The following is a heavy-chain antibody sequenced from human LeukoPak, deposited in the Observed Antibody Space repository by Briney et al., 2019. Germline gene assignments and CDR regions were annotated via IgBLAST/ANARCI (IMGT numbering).Heavy chain of an antibody. CDR1: GFTFSSYD. CDR2: ISSGSSSI. Sequence: GGTLRLSRAGSGFTFSSYDMNWVREAPGKGLEWVSYISSGSSSIDYADSVKGRFTVYRDNAKNSLYLQMNSLRVEDTAVYYCARRNEVWKSYGSYYYYMDVWGKGTTVTVSS. D-gene: IGHD1-26*01. CDR3: ARRNEVWKSYGSYYYYMDV. V-gene: IGHV3-48*01. J-gene: IGHJ6*03.